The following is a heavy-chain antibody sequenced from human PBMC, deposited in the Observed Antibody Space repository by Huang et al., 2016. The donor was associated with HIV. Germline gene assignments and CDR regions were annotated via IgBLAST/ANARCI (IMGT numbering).Heavy chain of an antibody. CDR3: ARTPGYCSSSNCYQRRWFDP. V-gene: IGHV1-8*01. Sequence: QVQLVQSGAEMKRPGASVKVSCKTSGYTFANYDINWVRQATVKGREVMGWMNPESVNTVYAPKVQDRVTLTRNTSITTAYMELSSLRADDTAVYYCARTPGYCSSSNCYQRRWFDPWGQGTLVTVSS. J-gene: IGHJ5*02. CDR1: GYTFANYD. CDR2: MNPESVNT. D-gene: IGHD2-2*01.